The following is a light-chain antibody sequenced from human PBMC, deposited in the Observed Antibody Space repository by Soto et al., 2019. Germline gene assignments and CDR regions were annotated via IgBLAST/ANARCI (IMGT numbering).Light chain of an antibody. Sequence: VLTKYPGTLSLTPGERATLSCRASHSVSSSYLAWYQQKPGQAPRLLIYGASSRATGIPDRFSGSGSGTDFTLTVSRLEPEDFAVYYCQQYGSSPPYTFGQGTKLEIK. CDR1: HSVSSSY. CDR2: GAS. V-gene: IGKV3-20*01. CDR3: QQYGSSPPYT. J-gene: IGKJ2*01.